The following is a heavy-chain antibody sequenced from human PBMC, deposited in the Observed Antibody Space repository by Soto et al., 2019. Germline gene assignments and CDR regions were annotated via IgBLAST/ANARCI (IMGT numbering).Heavy chain of an antibody. CDR3: ARVGGNPGY. CDR1: GFTFSSYA. J-gene: IGHJ4*02. CDR2: ISYDGSNK. Sequence: QVQLVESGGGVVQPGRSLRLSCAASGFTFSSYAMHWVRQAPGKGLEWVAVISYDGSNKYYADSVKGRFTISRDNSKNTLYLQMNSLRAEDTAVYYCARVGGNPGYWGQGPLVTVSS. D-gene: IGHD2-15*01. V-gene: IGHV3-30-3*01.